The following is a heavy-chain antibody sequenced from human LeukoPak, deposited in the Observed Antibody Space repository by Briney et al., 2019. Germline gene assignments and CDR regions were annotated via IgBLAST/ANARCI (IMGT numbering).Heavy chain of an antibody. V-gene: IGHV4-59*01. D-gene: IGHD1-1*01. CDR2: IYYSGST. CDR3: TRRVATTGIYAFDI. CDR1: GGSISTYY. Sequence: SETLSLTCTVSGGSISTYYWTWIRQPPGKGLEWIGYIYYSGSTNYNPSLKSRVTISLDTSKNQFSLKLNSVTAADTAVYYCTRRVATTGIYAFDIWGQGTMVTVSS. J-gene: IGHJ3*02.